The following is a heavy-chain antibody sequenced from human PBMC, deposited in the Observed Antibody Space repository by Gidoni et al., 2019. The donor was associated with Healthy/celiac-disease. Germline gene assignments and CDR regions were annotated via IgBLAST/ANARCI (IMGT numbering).Heavy chain of an antibody. Sequence: EVQLVESGGGLVQPGRSLRLSCAASGFTFDDYAMHWVRQAPGKGLEWVSGISWNSGSIGYADSVKGRFTISRDNAKNSLYLQMNSLRAEDTALYYCAKMQGRIDPWGYYYYYGMDVWGQGTTVTVSS. D-gene: IGHD7-27*01. CDR1: GFTFDDYA. CDR3: AKMQGRIDPWGYYYYYGMDV. J-gene: IGHJ6*02. V-gene: IGHV3-9*01. CDR2: ISWNSGSI.